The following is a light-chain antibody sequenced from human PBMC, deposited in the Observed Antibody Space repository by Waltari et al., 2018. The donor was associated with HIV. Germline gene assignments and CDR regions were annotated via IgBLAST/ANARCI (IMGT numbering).Light chain of an antibody. Sequence: SYELTQPPSVSVSPGQTARLTCSGDALPRQHGYWYQQTPGQAPVLVIYKDSEKSSGIPERFSGSSSGTTVTLTISAVQAEDEADYYCQSTDSSGTYVVFGGGTKLTVL. CDR2: KDS. CDR1: ALPRQH. CDR3: QSTDSSGTYVV. V-gene: IGLV3-25*03. J-gene: IGLJ2*01.